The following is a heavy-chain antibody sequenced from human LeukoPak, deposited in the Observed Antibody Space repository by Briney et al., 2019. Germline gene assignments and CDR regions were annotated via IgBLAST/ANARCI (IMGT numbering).Heavy chain of an antibody. D-gene: IGHD2-2*01. Sequence: ASVKVSCKASGYTFTGYYMHWVRQAPGQGLEWMGWINPNSGGTNYAQKFQGRVTMTRDTSISTAYMELSRLRSDDTAVCYCARPRGCGSSRCNNFDYWGQGTLVTVSS. CDR1: GYTFTGYY. J-gene: IGHJ4*02. V-gene: IGHV1-2*02. CDR3: ARPRGCGSSRCNNFDY. CDR2: INPNSGGT.